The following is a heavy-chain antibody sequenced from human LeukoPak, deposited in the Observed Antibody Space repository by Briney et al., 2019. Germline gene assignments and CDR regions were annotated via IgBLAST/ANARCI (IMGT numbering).Heavy chain of an antibody. CDR3: AKYYDILTGYYSPFDY. J-gene: IGHJ4*02. CDR1: GFTFSSYS. CDR2: ISSSSSYI. D-gene: IGHD3-9*01. V-gene: IGHV3-21*04. Sequence: PGGSLRLSCAASGFTFSSYSMNWVRQAPGKGLEWVSSISSSSSYIYYADSVKGRFTISRDNSKNTLYLQMNSLRAEDTAVYYCAKYYDILTGYYSPFDYWGQGTLVTVSS.